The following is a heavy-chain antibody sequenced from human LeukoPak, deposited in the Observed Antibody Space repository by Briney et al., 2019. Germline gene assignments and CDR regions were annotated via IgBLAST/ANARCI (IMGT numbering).Heavy chain of an antibody. CDR3: AGLVGRYSSGLYYYYFDY. Sequence: GSLRLSCAASGFTFSSYAMSWVRQAPGKGLEWIGEMYLSGTTHSKPSVKSRVTISIDKSKNQFFLSLSSVTAADTAVYYCAGLVGRYSSGLYYYYFDYWGQGTLVTVSS. V-gene: IGHV4-4*02. CDR2: MYLSGTT. CDR1: GFTFSSYAM. D-gene: IGHD3-22*01. J-gene: IGHJ4*02.